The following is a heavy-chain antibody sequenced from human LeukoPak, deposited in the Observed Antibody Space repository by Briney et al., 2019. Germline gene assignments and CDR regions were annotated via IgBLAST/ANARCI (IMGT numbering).Heavy chain of an antibody. D-gene: IGHD2-2*02. CDR3: ASEYCSSTSCYTGDAFDI. CDR2: ISYDGSNK. CDR1: GFTFSSYP. V-gene: IGHV3-30-3*01. J-gene: IGHJ3*02. Sequence: GGSLRLSCAASGFTFSSYPMHWVRQAPGKGLEWVAVISYDGSNKYYADSVKGRFTISRDNSKNTLYLQMNSLRAEDTAVYYCASEYCSSTSCYTGDAFDIWGQGTMVTVSS.